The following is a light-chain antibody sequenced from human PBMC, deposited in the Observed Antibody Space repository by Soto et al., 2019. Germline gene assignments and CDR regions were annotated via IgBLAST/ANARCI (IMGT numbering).Light chain of an antibody. V-gene: IGKV1-39*01. CDR1: QSISGY. Sequence: DIQMSQSPSSLSASVGDRVTITCRASQSISGYVSWYQQEPGKAPKLLIYAASSLQSGVPSRFSGSGSGTDFTLTISSLQPEDFATYHCQQSYSTLITFGQGTRLETK. J-gene: IGKJ5*01. CDR2: AAS. CDR3: QQSYSTLIT.